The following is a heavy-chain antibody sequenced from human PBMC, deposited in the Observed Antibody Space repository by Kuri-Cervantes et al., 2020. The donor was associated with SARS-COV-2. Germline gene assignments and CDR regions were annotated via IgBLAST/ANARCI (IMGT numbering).Heavy chain of an antibody. Sequence: GESLKISCAASGFTFSSYGMHWVRQAPGKGLEWVANIKQDGSEKYYVDSVKGRFTISRDNAKNSLYLQMNSLRAEDTAVYYCARGPPKYPDQNPYRYYYYMDVWGKGTTVTVSS. CDR3: ARGPPKYPDQNPYRYYYYMDV. CDR2: IKQDGSEK. V-gene: IGHV3-7*01. D-gene: IGHD3-16*02. CDR1: GFTFSSYG. J-gene: IGHJ6*03.